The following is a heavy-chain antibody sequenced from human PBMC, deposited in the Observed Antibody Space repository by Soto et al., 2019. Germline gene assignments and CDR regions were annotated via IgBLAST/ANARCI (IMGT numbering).Heavy chain of an antibody. V-gene: IGHV3-30*03. CDR1: GFTFSSYG. J-gene: IGHJ4*02. CDR3: ARWGNWKVADY. Sequence: GGSLRLSCAASGFTFSSYGMHWVRQAPGKGLEWVAVISYDGSNKYYADSVKGRFTISRDNSNNMLYLEMNSLRVEDTAVYHCARWGNWKVADYWGQGTLVTVSS. D-gene: IGHD1-1*01. CDR2: ISYDGSNK.